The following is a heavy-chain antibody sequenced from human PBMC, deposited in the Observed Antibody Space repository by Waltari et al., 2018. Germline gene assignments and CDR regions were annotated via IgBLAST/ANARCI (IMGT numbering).Heavy chain of an antibody. D-gene: IGHD3-22*01. V-gene: IGHV3-48*04. CDR1: GFRLRGDG. J-gene: IGHJ4*02. CDR2: ISPSSSTI. CDR3: VREYDSGGAGY. Sequence: EVQLVESGRGLVQPGGSRRLSCSSSGFRLRGDGMNWVRQAPGKGLEWVSYISPSSSTITYADSMKGRFTISRDNAKNSLYLQMNSLRADDTAVYYCVREYDSGGAGYWGQGTLVTVSS.